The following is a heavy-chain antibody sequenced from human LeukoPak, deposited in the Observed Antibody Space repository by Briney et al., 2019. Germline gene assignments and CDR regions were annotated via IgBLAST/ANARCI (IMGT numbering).Heavy chain of an antibody. Sequence: SETLSLTCSVSGGSVSSYYWSWIRQSPGKGLEWIGYIHNSGRTNYNPPLKSRVTGFVDTSKNQVSLRLSSVTAADTAVYYCARHGTISSESYFDYWGQGALVTVSS. D-gene: IGHD1-14*01. J-gene: IGHJ4*02. V-gene: IGHV4-59*08. CDR2: IHNSGRT. CDR1: GGSVSSYY. CDR3: ARHGTISSESYFDY.